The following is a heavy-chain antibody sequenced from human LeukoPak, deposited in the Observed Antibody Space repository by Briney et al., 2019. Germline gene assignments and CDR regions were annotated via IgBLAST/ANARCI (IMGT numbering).Heavy chain of an antibody. D-gene: IGHD2-2*01. CDR1: GITFSSYT. V-gene: IGHV3-21*01. CDR3: AGPLFCSSTSCPRAH. Sequence: GGSLTLSCAASGITFSSYTMTWVRLAPGKGLEWVSSISTRSDYIYYADSVKGRFTISRGNAKKSLYLQMNSLRAEDTALYYCAGPLFCSSTSCPRAHWGQGTLVTVSS. J-gene: IGHJ4*02. CDR2: ISTRSDYI.